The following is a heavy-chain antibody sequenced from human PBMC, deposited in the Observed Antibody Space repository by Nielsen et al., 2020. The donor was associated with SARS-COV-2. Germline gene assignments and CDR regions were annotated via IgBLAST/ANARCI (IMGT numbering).Heavy chain of an antibody. CDR3: AKDGVVAATDY. J-gene: IGHJ4*02. CDR1: GFTFSSYG. Sequence: GESLKISCAASGFTFSSYGMHWVRQAPGKGLEWVAVISYDGSNKYYADSVKGRFTISRDNSKNTLYLQMNSLRAEDTAVYYCAKDGVVAATDYWGQGTLVTVSS. CDR2: ISYDGSNK. D-gene: IGHD2-15*01. V-gene: IGHV3-30*18.